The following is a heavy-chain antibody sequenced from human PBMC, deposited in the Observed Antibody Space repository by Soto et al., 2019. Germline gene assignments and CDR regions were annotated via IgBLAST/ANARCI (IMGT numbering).Heavy chain of an antibody. CDR1: GFTFSSYS. Sequence: GGSLRLSCAASGFTFSSYSMNWVRQAPGKGLEWVSYISSSSSTIYYADSVKGRFTISRDNAKNSLYLQMNSLRAEDTAVYYCARDLSGWSNWYFDLWGRGTLVTVSS. J-gene: IGHJ2*01. CDR2: ISSSSSTI. V-gene: IGHV3-48*01. D-gene: IGHD6-19*01. CDR3: ARDLSGWSNWYFDL.